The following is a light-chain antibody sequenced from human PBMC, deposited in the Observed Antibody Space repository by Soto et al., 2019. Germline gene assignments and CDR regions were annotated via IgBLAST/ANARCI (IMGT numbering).Light chain of an antibody. CDR2: GTF. CDR3: QQSYTTPVT. Sequence: DVQITKSPASLSASVGARVSITCRTSFTVSGYLNWWQQRPGKAPTLLIYGTFKLHSGVPSRFSGSGAVADFTLTITNVQPEDIATYYCQQSYTTPVTFGPGTRL. J-gene: IGKJ5*01. CDR1: FTVSGY. V-gene: IGKV1-39*01.